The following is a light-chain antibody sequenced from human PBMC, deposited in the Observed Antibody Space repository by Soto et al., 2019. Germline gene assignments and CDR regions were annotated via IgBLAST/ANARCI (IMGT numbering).Light chain of an antibody. Sequence: EILMTQSPATLSVSPGEGATLSCRASQGVGINLAWYQQKPGQAPRLLIYGASTRATGVPARFSGSGSETEFILTISSLQSEDFAVCYCQQYNHWPAITFGQGTRLEI. CDR1: QGVGIN. V-gene: IGKV3-15*01. J-gene: IGKJ5*01. CDR3: QQYNHWPAIT. CDR2: GAS.